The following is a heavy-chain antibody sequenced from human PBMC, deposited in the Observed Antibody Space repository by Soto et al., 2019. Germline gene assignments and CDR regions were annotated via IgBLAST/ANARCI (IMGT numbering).Heavy chain of an antibody. Sequence: ASVKVSCKASGYTFTSYGISWVRQAPGQGLEWIGWISAYNGNTNYAQKLQGRVTMTTDTSTSTAYMELRSLRSDDTAVYYCARDFSWQQLVRDDAFDIWGQGTMVTVSS. J-gene: IGHJ3*02. CDR2: ISAYNGNT. CDR1: GYTFTSYG. D-gene: IGHD6-13*01. V-gene: IGHV1-18*01. CDR3: ARDFSWQQLVRDDAFDI.